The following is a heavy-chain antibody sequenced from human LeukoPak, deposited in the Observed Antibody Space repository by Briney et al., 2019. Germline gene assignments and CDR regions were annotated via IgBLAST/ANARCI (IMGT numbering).Heavy chain of an antibody. V-gene: IGHV3-23*01. J-gene: IGHJ6*03. CDR1: GFTFSSYG. CDR3: AKDQRFGELYRYANYYMDV. CDR2: ISGSGGST. Sequence: GGSLRLSCAASGFTFSSYGMSWVRQAPGKGLEWVSAISGSGGSTYYADSVKGRFTISRDNSKNTLYLQMNSLRAEDTAVYYCAKDQRFGELYRYANYYMDVWGKGTTVTISS. D-gene: IGHD3-10*01.